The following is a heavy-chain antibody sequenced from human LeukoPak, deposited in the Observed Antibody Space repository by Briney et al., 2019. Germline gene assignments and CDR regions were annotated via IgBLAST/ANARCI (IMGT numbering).Heavy chain of an antibody. CDR1: GFTSSNAW. D-gene: IGHD3-16*01. CDR3: TTVGAEYTDYDIVN. J-gene: IGHJ4*02. CDR2: IKSKTDGGTT. Sequence: GGSLRLSCAASGFTSSNAWMSWVRQAPGKGLEWVGRIKSKTDGGTTDYAAPVKGRFTISRDDSENTLYLQMNSLKTEDTAVYYCTTVGAEYTDYDIVNWGQGTLVTVSS. V-gene: IGHV3-15*01.